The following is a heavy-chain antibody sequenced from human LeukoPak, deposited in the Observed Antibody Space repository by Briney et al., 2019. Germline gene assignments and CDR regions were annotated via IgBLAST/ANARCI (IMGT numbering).Heavy chain of an antibody. D-gene: IGHD4/OR15-4a*01. CDR1: GFTFDDYV. J-gene: IGHJ4*02. CDR2: ISWNSGSI. V-gene: IGHV3-9*01. CDR3: ARRAGAYSHPYDY. Sequence: PGRSLRLSCAASGFTFDDYVMHWVRQAPGKGLEWVSGISWNSGSIGYADSVKGRFTISRDNSKNTLYLQMNSLRAEDTAVYYCARRAGAYSHPYDYWGQGTLVTVSS.